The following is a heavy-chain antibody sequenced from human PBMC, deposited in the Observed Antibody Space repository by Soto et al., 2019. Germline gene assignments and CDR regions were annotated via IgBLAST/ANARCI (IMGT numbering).Heavy chain of an antibody. CDR1: GGTFSTHA. CDR3: ARGWGYDSSDYYYAY. J-gene: IGHJ4*02. V-gene: IGHV1-69*01. Sequence: QVQLVQSGAEVMKPGSSVKVSCKASGGTFSTHAISWVRQAPGQGLEWMGGIIPIFGTANHAQKFQGRVTISADASTSTAYMELSSLRSEDTAIYHCARGWGYDSSDYYYAYWGQGTLVIVSS. CDR2: IIPIFGTA. D-gene: IGHD3-22*01.